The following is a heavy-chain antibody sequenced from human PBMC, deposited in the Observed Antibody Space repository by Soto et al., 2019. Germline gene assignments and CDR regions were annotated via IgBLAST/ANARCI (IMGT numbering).Heavy chain of an antibody. CDR2: IIPLLGIA. CDR3: ARGPLSFGSTNWFDP. CDR1: GGTFSSYT. J-gene: IGHJ5*02. Sequence: QVQLVQSGAEVKKPGSSVKVSCKASGGTFSSYTISWVRQAPGQGLEWMGRIIPLLGIANYGQKFQGRVTITEDKSTSTDYMELSSLRSEDTAVYYCARGPLSFGSTNWFDPWGQGTLVTVSS. D-gene: IGHD3-10*01. V-gene: IGHV1-69*02.